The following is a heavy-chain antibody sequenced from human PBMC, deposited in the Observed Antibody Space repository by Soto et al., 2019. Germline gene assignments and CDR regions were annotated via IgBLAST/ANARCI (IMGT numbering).Heavy chain of an antibody. Sequence: SETLSLTCTVSGGSISSGGYYWSWIRQHPGKGLEWIGYIYYSGRTNYNPSLKSRVTISVDKSKNHFSLKLSSVTAADTAVYYCARSEATVLDYWGQGTLVTVSP. CDR2: IYYSGRT. CDR1: GGSISSGGYY. J-gene: IGHJ4*02. V-gene: IGHV4-31*03. D-gene: IGHD4-17*01. CDR3: ARSEATVLDY.